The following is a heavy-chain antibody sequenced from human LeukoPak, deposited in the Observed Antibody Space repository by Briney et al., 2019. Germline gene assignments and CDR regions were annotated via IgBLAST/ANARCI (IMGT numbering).Heavy chain of an antibody. D-gene: IGHD6-13*01. CDR2: INPNSGGT. Sequence: ASVKVSCKASGYTFTGYYMHWVRQAPGQGLEWMGWINPNSGGTNYAQKFQGRVTMTRDTSISTAYMELSRLRSDDTAVYYCARAYSCRTSPYNWFDPWGQGTLVTVSS. J-gene: IGHJ5*02. V-gene: IGHV1-2*02. CDR1: GYTFTGYY. CDR3: ARAYSCRTSPYNWFDP.